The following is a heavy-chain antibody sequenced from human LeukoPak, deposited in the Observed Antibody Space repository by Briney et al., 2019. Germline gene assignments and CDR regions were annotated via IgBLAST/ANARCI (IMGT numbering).Heavy chain of an antibody. Sequence: QSGGSLRLSCAASGFIFSSYRMSWVRQAPGRGLECVADIKEDGSEKYYVGSVKGRFTISRDNAKNSLLLQMNSLSAEDTAVYYCARVPTWDVVPAALRVGYAFDIWGQGTMVTVSS. CDR3: ARVPTWDVVPAALRVGYAFDI. CDR2: IKEDGSEK. V-gene: IGHV3-7*01. CDR1: GFIFSSYR. J-gene: IGHJ3*02. D-gene: IGHD2-2*01.